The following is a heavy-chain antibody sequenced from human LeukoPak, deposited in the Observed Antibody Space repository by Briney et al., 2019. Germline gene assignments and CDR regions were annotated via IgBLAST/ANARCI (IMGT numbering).Heavy chain of an antibody. J-gene: IGHJ4*02. D-gene: IGHD4-17*01. Sequence: PSETLSLTCTVSGGSISNYYWRLTRQPPGKGLEWIGYIYYSGSTNYNPSLKSRVTISVDTSKNQFSLKLSSVTAADTAVYYCARSYGDYSAPFDYWGQGTLVTVSS. CDR1: GGSISNYY. CDR2: IYYSGST. CDR3: ARSYGDYSAPFDY. V-gene: IGHV4-59*08.